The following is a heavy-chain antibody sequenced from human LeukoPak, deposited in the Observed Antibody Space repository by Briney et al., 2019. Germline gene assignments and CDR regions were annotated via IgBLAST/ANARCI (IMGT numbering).Heavy chain of an antibody. Sequence: GRSLRLSCAASGFTFDDYAMHWVRQAPGKGLEWVSGISWNSGSIGYADSVKGRFTISRDNAKNSLYLQMNSLRAEDTALYYCAKDRGYGGNSDAFDIWGQGTMVTVSS. D-gene: IGHD4-23*01. CDR1: GFTFDDYA. CDR2: ISWNSGSI. V-gene: IGHV3-9*01. CDR3: AKDRGYGGNSDAFDI. J-gene: IGHJ3*02.